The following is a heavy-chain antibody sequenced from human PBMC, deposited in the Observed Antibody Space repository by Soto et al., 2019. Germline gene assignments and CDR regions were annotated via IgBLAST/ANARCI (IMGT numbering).Heavy chain of an antibody. CDR2: IYSGGST. CDR1: GFIVSSYY. J-gene: IGHJ3*01. CDR3: AKSGDNGWFADAFDV. Sequence: GGSLRLSCAGSGFIVSSYYMSWVRQAPGKGLEWISVIYSGGSTYYADSVKGRFTISRDNSENTLYLQLNSLRAEDTAVYYCAKSGDNGWFADAFDVWGQGTMVTVSS. V-gene: IGHV3-53*01. D-gene: IGHD6-19*01.